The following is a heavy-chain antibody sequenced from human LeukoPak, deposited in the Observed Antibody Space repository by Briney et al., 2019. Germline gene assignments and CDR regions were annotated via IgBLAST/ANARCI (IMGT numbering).Heavy chain of an antibody. V-gene: IGHV3-23*01. CDR3: AKDRFYDILTGYPEY. CDR1: GGSISSYY. CDR2: ISGSSGST. J-gene: IGHJ4*02. D-gene: IGHD3-9*01. Sequence: ETLSLTCTVSGGSISSYYWSWVRQAPGKGLEWVSVISGSSGSTYYADSVKGRFTVTRDISKNTLYLQMNRLRADDTAVYYCAKDRFYDILTGYPEYWGQGTLVTVSS.